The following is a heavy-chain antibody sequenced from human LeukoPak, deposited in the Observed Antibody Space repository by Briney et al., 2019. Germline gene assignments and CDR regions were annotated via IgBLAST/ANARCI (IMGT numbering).Heavy chain of an antibody. CDR1: GGTFSSYA. V-gene: IGHV1-69*05. CDR2: IIPIFGTA. CDR3: ARGRRQKGQEGIAVAKVIH. J-gene: IGHJ1*01. Sequence: SVKVSCKASGGTFSSYAISWVRQAPGQGLEWMGRIIPIFGTANYAQKFQGRVTITTDESTSTAYMELSSLRSEDTAVYYCARGRRQKGQEGIAVAKVIHWGQGTLVTVSS. D-gene: IGHD6-19*01.